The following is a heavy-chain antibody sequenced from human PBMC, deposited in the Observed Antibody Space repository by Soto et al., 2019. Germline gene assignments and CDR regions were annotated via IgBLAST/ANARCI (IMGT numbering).Heavy chain of an antibody. CDR1: GDSVSSNSTA. CDR3: ARDRAVLGQQLANFDY. D-gene: IGHD6-13*01. J-gene: IGHJ4*02. Sequence: SPTLSLTCAISGDSVSSNSTAWNWIRQSPSRGLEWLGGTYYRSKWYNDYAVSVKSRITINPDTSKNQFSLQLNSVTPEDTAVYYCARDRAVLGQQLANFDYWGQGTLVTVSS. CDR2: TYYRSKWYN. V-gene: IGHV6-1*01.